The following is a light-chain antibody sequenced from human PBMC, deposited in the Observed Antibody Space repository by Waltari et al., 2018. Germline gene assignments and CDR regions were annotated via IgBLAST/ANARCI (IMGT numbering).Light chain of an antibody. CDR3: QQSYSTAIT. J-gene: IGKJ5*01. CDR2: AAS. V-gene: IGKV1-39*01. Sequence: DIQMTQSPSSLSASVGDRVTITCRASQRISSYLNWYQQKPGKAPELLIYAASSLLSGVPSRFSGSGAGTDFTLTISSLQAEDFATYYCQQSYSTAITFGQGTRLEI. CDR1: QRISSY.